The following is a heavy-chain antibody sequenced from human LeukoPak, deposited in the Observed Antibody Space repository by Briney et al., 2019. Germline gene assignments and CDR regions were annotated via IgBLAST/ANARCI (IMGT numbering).Heavy chain of an antibody. Sequence: GGSLRLSCTASGFTFGDYPMSWVRQAPGEGLEWVANIKQDESEKDYVDSVRGRFTISRDNAKNSLYLQMNSLRAEDTAVYYCARRSGIAVAGAFDYWGQGTLVTVSS. CDR2: IKQDESEK. D-gene: IGHD6-19*01. CDR1: GFTFGDYP. CDR3: ARRSGIAVAGAFDY. V-gene: IGHV3-7*03. J-gene: IGHJ4*02.